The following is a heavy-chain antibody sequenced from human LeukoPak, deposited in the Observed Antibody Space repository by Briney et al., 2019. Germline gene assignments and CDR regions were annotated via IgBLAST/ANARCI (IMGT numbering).Heavy chain of an antibody. Sequence: ASVKVSCKASGYTFTGYYMHWVRQAPGQGLEWMGWINPNSGGTNYAQKFQGRVTMTRDTSISTAYMELSRLRSDDTAVYYCARGSVIVVVPAAIDDPWGQGTLVTVYS. CDR3: ARGSVIVVVPAAIDDP. J-gene: IGHJ5*02. V-gene: IGHV1-2*02. CDR1: GYTFTGYY. D-gene: IGHD2-2*01. CDR2: INPNSGGT.